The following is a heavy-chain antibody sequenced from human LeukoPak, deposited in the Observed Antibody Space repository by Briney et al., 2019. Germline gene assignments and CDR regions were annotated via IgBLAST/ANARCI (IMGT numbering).Heavy chain of an antibody. D-gene: IGHD6-13*01. CDR1: GFTFSSYS. J-gene: IGHJ6*03. V-gene: IGHV3-48*01. CDR3: ARRTEYSSSWYSVYYYMDV. CDR2: ISSSSSTI. Sequence: GGSLRLSCAASGFTFSSYSMNWVRQAPGKGLEWVSYISSSSSTIYYADSVKGRFTISRDNAKNSLYLQMSSLRAEDTAVYYCARRTEYSSSWYSVYYYMDVWGKGTTVTVSS.